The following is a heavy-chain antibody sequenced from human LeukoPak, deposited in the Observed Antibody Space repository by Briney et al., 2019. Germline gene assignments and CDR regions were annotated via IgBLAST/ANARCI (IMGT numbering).Heavy chain of an antibody. CDR1: GYTFTGYY. V-gene: IGHV1-2*06. CDR3: ARARHIVVVTAILRYFDY. J-gene: IGHJ4*02. Sequence: ASVTVSCKASGYTFTGYYMHWVRQAPGQGLEWMGRINPNSGGTNYAQKFQGRVTMTRDTSISTAYMGLSRLRSDDTAVYYCARARHIVVVTAILRYFDYWGQGTLVTVSS. D-gene: IGHD2-21*02. CDR2: INPNSGGT.